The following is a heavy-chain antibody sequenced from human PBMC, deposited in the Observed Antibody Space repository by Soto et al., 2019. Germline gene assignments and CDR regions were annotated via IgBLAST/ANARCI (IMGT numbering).Heavy chain of an antibody. CDR1: GGTFNSYA. CDR2: MIPIFSST. D-gene: IGHD1-26*01. Sequence: QVQLVQSGAEVKKPGSSVKVSCKASGGTFNSYALTWVRQAPGHGLEWMGGMIPIFSSTNYAQNFQGRDTITANRTTSTAYMQLCRPTSDGADVYCCVRVLHLTYSRSLRSLYCNVDLWGRGKLVSVSS. J-gene: IGHJ2*01. V-gene: IGHV1-69*06. CDR3: VRVLHLTYSRSLRSLYCNVDL.